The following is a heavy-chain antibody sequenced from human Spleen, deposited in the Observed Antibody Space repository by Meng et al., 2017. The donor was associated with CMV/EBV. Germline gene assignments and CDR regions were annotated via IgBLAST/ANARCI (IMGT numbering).Heavy chain of an antibody. V-gene: IGHV4-34*09. Sequence: TCAVYGGSFSGYYWSWIRQPPGKGLEWIGYIYYSGSTYYNPSLKSRVTISVDTSKNQFSLKLSSVTAADTAVYYCARDPLGIGAFDIWGQGTMVTVSS. CDR2: IYYSGST. D-gene: IGHD2-21*01. CDR1: GGSFSGYY. J-gene: IGHJ3*02. CDR3: ARDPLGIGAFDI.